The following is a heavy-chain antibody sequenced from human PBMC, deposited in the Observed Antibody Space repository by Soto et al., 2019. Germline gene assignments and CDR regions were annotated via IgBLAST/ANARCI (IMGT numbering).Heavy chain of an antibody. D-gene: IGHD4-17*01. CDR1: GFTFSRYS. V-gene: IGHV3-21*01. CDR3: AREVGDFYFDY. Sequence: GGSLRLSCAASGFTFSRYSMNWVRQAPGKGLEWVSSISSSSSYIYYADSVKGRFTISRDNAKNSLYLQMNSLRAEDTAVYYCAREVGDFYFDYWGQGTLVTVSS. J-gene: IGHJ4*02. CDR2: ISSSSSYI.